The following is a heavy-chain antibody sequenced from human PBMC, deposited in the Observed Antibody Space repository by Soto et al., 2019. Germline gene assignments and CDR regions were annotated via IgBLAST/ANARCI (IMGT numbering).Heavy chain of an antibody. V-gene: IGHV1-8*01. CDR3: ARGDKTRLTIFGVVRSLLVS. CDR1: GYTFTSYD. D-gene: IGHD3-3*01. Sequence: QVQLVQSGAEVKKPGASVKVSCKASGYTFTSYDINWVRQATGQGLEWMGWMNPNSGNTGYAQKFQGRVTMTRKPARSTASMELSSMRYEDTAVYYCARGDKTRLTIFGVVRSLLVSWGQGTLVTVSS. CDR2: MNPNSGNT. J-gene: IGHJ5*02.